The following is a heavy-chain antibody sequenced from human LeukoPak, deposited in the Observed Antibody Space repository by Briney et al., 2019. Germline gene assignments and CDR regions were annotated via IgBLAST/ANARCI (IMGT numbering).Heavy chain of an antibody. D-gene: IGHD6-13*01. V-gene: IGHV3-23*01. CDR1: GSIFSSYS. J-gene: IGHJ6*02. CDR2: ITGSGGNT. CDR3: AKAASSSWPSYYYGMDV. Sequence: GGSLRLSCAASGSIFSSYSMSWVRQVPGKGLEWVSVITGSGGNTYYADSVKGRFTISKDNSKNTVYLQISSLTVDDTAVYYCAKAASSSWPSYYYGMDVWGQGTTVTVSS.